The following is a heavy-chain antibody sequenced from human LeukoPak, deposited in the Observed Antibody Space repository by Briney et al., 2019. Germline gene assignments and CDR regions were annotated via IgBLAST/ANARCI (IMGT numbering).Heavy chain of an antibody. CDR2: IYTSGST. V-gene: IGHV4-4*07. J-gene: IGHJ5*02. Sequence: SETLSLTCTVSGGSMNSYYWSWIRQPAGKGLEWIGRIYTSGSTNYNPSLKSRVTMSVDTSKNQFSLKLTSVTAADTAVYYCARDESLNWFDPWGQGTLVTVSS. CDR1: GGSMNSYY. CDR3: ARDESLNWFDP.